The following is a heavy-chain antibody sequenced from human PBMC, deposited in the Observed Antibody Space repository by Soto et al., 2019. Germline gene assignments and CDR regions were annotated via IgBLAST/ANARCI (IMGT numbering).Heavy chain of an antibody. Sequence: SETLSLTCSVSGGSISSYYWSWIRQPPGKGLGWIGYIYYSGSTNYNPSLKSRVTISVDTSKNQFSLKLSSVTAADTAVYYCGRHYDILTGYYIPYYFDYWGQGTLVTVSS. V-gene: IGHV4-59*08. J-gene: IGHJ4*02. CDR1: GGSISSYY. D-gene: IGHD3-9*01. CDR2: IYYSGST. CDR3: GRHYDILTGYYIPYYFDY.